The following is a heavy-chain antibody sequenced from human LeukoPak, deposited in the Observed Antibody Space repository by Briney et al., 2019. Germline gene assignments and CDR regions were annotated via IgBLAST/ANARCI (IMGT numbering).Heavy chain of an antibody. Sequence: GGSLRLSCAASGFTFSSYAMSWVRQAPGKGLEWVSAISGSGGSTYYADSVKGRFTISRDNSKNTLYLQMNSLRAEDTAVYYCAKPSLCSSTSCYSGYYYYHYMDVWGKGTTVTVSS. CDR1: GFTFSSYA. J-gene: IGHJ6*03. D-gene: IGHD2-2*02. CDR2: ISGSGGST. CDR3: AKPSLCSSTSCYSGYYYYHYMDV. V-gene: IGHV3-23*01.